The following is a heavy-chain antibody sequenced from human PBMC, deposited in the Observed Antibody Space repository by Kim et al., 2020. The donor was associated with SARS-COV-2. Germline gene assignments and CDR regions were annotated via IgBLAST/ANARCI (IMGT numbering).Heavy chain of an antibody. Sequence: GGSLRLSCAASGFTFSSYGMHWVRQAPGKGLEWVAVISYDGSNKYYADSVKGRFTISRDNSKNTLYLQMNSLRAEDTAVYYCARVYGDYHLDAFDIWGQGTMVTVSS. CDR2: ISYDGSNK. CDR3: ARVYGDYHLDAFDI. D-gene: IGHD4-17*01. V-gene: IGHV3-33*05. CDR1: GFTFSSYG. J-gene: IGHJ3*02.